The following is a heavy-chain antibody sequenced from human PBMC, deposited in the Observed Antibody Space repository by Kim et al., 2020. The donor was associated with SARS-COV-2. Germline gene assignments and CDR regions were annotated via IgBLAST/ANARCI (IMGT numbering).Heavy chain of an antibody. Sequence: KSRVTISVDPSKNQFSLKLSSVTAADTAVYYCARRDVDTAMVTGGGAFDYWGQGTLVTVSS. CDR3: ARRDVDTAMVTGGGAFDY. J-gene: IGHJ4*02. D-gene: IGHD5-18*01. V-gene: IGHV4-39*01.